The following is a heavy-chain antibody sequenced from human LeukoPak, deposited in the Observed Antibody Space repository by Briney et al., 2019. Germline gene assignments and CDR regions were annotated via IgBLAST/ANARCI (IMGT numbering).Heavy chain of an antibody. CDR1: GYTLTELS. CDR2: FDPEDGET. V-gene: IGHV1-24*01. J-gene: IGHJ4*02. CDR3: ATAGEQLVDYFDY. Sequence: ASVKVSCKVYGYTLTELSMHWVRQAPGKGLEWMGGFDPEDGETIYAQKFQGRVTMTEDTSTDTAYMELSSLRSEDTAVYYCATAGEQLVDYFDYWGQGTLVTVSS. D-gene: IGHD6-13*01.